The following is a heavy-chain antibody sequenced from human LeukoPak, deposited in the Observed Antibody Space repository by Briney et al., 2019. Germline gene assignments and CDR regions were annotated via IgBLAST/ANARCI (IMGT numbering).Heavy chain of an antibody. Sequence: PGESLKISCKGSGYSFTSYWIGWVRQMPGKGLEWMGIIYPGDSDTRYSPSFQGQVTISADKSISTAYLQWSSLKASDTAMYYCASFRVGARVPDAFDIWGQGTMVTVSS. CDR1: GYSFTSYW. V-gene: IGHV5-51*01. D-gene: IGHD1-26*01. J-gene: IGHJ3*02. CDR3: ASFRVGARVPDAFDI. CDR2: IYPGDSDT.